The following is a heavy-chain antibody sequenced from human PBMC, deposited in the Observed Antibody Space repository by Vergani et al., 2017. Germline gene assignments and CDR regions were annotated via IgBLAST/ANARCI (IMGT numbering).Heavy chain of an antibody. J-gene: IGHJ6*02. CDR2: ISGSGGST. CDR1: GFNFNHYA. CDR3: AKANPRSRGYDYRYYYHAMDL. Sequence: EVQLLESGGDLVQPGGSLRLSCAASGFNFNHYAMNWVRQAPGKGLEWVSGISGSGGSTYYAGSVKGRFTISRDSSKNTLYLQMNSLSAGDTAVYYCAKANPRSRGYDYRYYYHAMDLWGQGTTVTVSS. D-gene: IGHD5-12*01. V-gene: IGHV3-23*01.